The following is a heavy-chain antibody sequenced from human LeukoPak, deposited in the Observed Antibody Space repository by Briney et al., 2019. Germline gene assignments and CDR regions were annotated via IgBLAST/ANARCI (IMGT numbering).Heavy chain of an antibody. CDR3: ARDHCSSASCYEYHYYGMDV. CDR2: INPNSGGT. Sequence: ASVKVSCKASGYTFTGYYMHWVRQAPGQGLEWMGWINPNSGGTNYAQKFQGRVTVTRDTSISTAYMELNRLRSDDTAVYYCARDHCSSASCYEYHYYGMDVWGQGTAVTVSS. CDR1: GYTFTGYY. J-gene: IGHJ6*02. V-gene: IGHV1-2*02. D-gene: IGHD2-2*01.